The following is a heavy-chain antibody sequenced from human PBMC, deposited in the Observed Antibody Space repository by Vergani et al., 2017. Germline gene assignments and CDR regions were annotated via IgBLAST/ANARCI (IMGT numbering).Heavy chain of an antibody. Sequence: EVQLVESGGGLVQPGGSLRLSCAASGFTFSSYEMNWVRQAPGKGLEWVSYISSSGSTIYYADSVKGRFTISRDNAKNSLYLQMNSLRAEDTAVYYCANSQWLAPGDYWGQGTLVTVSS. D-gene: IGHD6-19*01. CDR2: ISSSGSTI. J-gene: IGHJ4*02. CDR1: GFTFSSYE. V-gene: IGHV3-48*03. CDR3: ANSQWLAPGDY.